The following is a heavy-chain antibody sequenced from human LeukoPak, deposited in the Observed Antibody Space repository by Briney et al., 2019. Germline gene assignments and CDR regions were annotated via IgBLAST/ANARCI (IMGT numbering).Heavy chain of an antibody. CDR3: ARGTTGTTDFDY. V-gene: IGHV3-11*01. CDR1: GFTFSDYY. Sequence: KSGGSLRLSCAASGFTFSDYYMNWLRQAPGKGLEWVSYISTSGTTMSYADSVKGRFTISRDSAKNSLYLKMNSLRAEDTAVYYCARGTTGTTDFDYWGQGTLVTVSS. J-gene: IGHJ4*02. D-gene: IGHD1-1*01. CDR2: ISTSGTTM.